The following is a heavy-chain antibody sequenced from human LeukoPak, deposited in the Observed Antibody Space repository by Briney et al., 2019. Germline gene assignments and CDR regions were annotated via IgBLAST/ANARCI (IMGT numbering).Heavy chain of an antibody. Sequence: LSETLTLTCTVSGVPICSYDGSWIRQPPGKGLEWIGYIYYIGSTNYNPSLKSRVTVSVDTSKNQFSLTLSSVTAADTAVYYCAREDAFYFWGQGKMVTVSS. V-gene: IGHV4-59*01. CDR2: IYYIGST. CDR3: AREDAFYF. CDR1: GVPICSYD. J-gene: IGHJ3*01.